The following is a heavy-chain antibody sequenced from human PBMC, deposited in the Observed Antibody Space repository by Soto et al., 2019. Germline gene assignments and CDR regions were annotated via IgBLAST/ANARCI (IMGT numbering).Heavy chain of an antibody. CDR1: GGSISSGDNY. V-gene: IGHV4-30-4*01. J-gene: IGHJ4*02. Sequence: QVQLQESGPGLVKPSQTLTLTCTVSGGSISSGDNYWSWIRQPPGKGLEWIGYIYYSGSTYYNPSLKSRVTISVDTSKNQFSLKLNSVTAADTAVYYCASNSYGYIFYDSWGQGTLVTVSS. D-gene: IGHD5-18*01. CDR2: IYYSGST. CDR3: ASNSYGYIFYDS.